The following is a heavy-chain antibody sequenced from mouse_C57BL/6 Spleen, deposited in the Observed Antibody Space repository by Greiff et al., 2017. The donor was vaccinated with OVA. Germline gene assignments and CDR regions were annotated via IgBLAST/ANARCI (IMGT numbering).Heavy chain of an antibody. D-gene: IGHD2-4*01. V-gene: IGHV1-52*01. Sequence: VQLQQPGAELVRPGSSVKLSCKASGYTFTSYWMHWVKQRPIQGLEWIGNIDPSDSETHYNQKFKDKATLTVDKSSSTAFMQLSRLTSEDSAVYYCARFYYDYEEASFAYWGQGTLVTVSA. CDR2: IDPSDSET. CDR3: ARFYYDYEEASFAY. J-gene: IGHJ3*01. CDR1: GYTFTSYW.